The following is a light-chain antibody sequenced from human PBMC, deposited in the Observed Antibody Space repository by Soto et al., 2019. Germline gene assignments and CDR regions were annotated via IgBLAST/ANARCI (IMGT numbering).Light chain of an antibody. CDR1: QSVSSY. CDR2: DAS. V-gene: IGKV3-11*01. Sequence: LSPGERATLSCGASQSVSSYLAWYQQKPGQAPRLLIYDASNRATGIPARFSGSGSGTDFTLTISSLEPEDFAVYYCQQRSNWWTFGQGTKVDIK. J-gene: IGKJ1*01. CDR3: QQRSNWWT.